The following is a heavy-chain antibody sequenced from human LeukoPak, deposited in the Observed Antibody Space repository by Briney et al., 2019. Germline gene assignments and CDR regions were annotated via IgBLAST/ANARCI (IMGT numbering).Heavy chain of an antibody. D-gene: IGHD1-1*01. CDR2: ISGSGGST. CDR3: AKAAPWKVTWDY. V-gene: IGHV3-23*01. J-gene: IGHJ4*02. CDR1: GFTFSSYA. Sequence: GGSLRLSCAASGFTFSSYAMSWVRQAPGKGLEWVSDISGSGGSTYYADSVKGRFTISRDNSKNTLYLQVNSLRAEDTTIYYCAKAAPWKVTWDYWGQGTLFTVSS.